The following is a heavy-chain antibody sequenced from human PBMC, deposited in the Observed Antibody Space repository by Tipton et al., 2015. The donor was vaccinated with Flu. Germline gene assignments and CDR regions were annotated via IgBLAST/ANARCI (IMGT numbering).Heavy chain of an antibody. D-gene: IGHD1-1*01. CDR3: ARLESNSYYYYMDV. CDR1: ADSINTYF. CDR2: IHYSGDS. V-gene: IGHV4-59*08. J-gene: IGHJ6*03. Sequence: LRLSCTVSADSINTYFWSWIRQAPGKGLEWIGYIHYSGDSNYNPSLKSRGTISVDTSKNQFSLKLSSVTAADTAVYYCARLESNSYYYYMDVWGKGTTVTVS.